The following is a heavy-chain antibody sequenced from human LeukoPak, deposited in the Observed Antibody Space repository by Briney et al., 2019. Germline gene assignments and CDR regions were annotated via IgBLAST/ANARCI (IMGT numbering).Heavy chain of an antibody. D-gene: IGHD4-17*01. CDR3: ARSRTDDYGDWWWFDP. Sequence: PSETLSLTCTVSGGSISSSSYYWGWLRQPPGKGLEWIGSIYYSGSTYYNPSLKSRVTISVDTTKTQFSLKLSSVTAADTAVYYCARSRTDDYGDWWWFDPWGQGTLVTVSS. CDR2: IYYSGST. V-gene: IGHV4-39*01. CDR1: GGSISSSSYY. J-gene: IGHJ5*02.